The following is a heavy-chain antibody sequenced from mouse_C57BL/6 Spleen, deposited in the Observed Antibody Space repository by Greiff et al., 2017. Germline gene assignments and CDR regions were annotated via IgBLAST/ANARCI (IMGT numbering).Heavy chain of an antibody. CDR1: GYTFTDYY. J-gene: IGHJ4*01. V-gene: IGHV1-76*01. D-gene: IGHD2-2*01. CDR2: IYPGSGNT. CDR3: AGGGLRDPYYAMDY. Sequence: QVQLQQSGAELVRPGASVKLSCKASGYTFTDYYINWVKQRPGQGLEWIARIYPGSGNTYYNEKFKGKATLTAEKSSITAYMQLSSLTSEASAVCFCAGGGLRDPYYAMDYWGQGTSVTVSS.